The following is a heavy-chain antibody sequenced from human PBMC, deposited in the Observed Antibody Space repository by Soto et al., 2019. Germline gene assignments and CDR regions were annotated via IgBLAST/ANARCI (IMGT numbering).Heavy chain of an antibody. Sequence: ASVKVSCKASGYTFTSYGISWLRQAPGQGLEWMGWISAYNGNTNYAQKLQGRVTMTTDTSTSTAYMELRSLRSDDTAVYYCARDGYDSSGYYEVFDYWGQGTLVTVSS. D-gene: IGHD3-22*01. CDR2: ISAYNGNT. CDR3: ARDGYDSSGYYEVFDY. V-gene: IGHV1-18*01. J-gene: IGHJ4*02. CDR1: GYTFTSYG.